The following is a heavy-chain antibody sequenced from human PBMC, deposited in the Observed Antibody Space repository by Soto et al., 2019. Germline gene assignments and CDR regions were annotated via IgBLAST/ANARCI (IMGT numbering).Heavy chain of an antibody. CDR3: ANRLIQLWPLDAFVT. CDR2: IYWDDDK. D-gene: IGHD5-18*01. Sequence: QITLKESGPTLVRPTQTLTLTCTLSGFSLSTSGLGVGWIRQPPGKALEWLALIYWDDDKRYSPSLKSRLTITKDTSKNQVVLTMTNMDPVDTATYYCANRLIQLWPLDAFVTWGQGTMVTVSS. V-gene: IGHV2-5*02. J-gene: IGHJ3*02. CDR1: GFSLSTSGLG.